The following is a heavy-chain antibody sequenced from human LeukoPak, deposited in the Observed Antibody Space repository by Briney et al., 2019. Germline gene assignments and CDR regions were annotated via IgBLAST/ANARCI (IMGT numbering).Heavy chain of an antibody. CDR1: GFTFSSYG. D-gene: IGHD5-12*01. CDR3: ARDLSDIVATLPSY. Sequence: GRSLRLSCAASGFTFSSYGMHWVRQAPGKGLEWVAVIWYDGSNKYYADSVKGRFTISRDNSKNTLYLQMNSLRAEDTAVYYCARDLSDIVATLPSYWGQGTLVTVSS. V-gene: IGHV3-33*01. CDR2: IWYDGSNK. J-gene: IGHJ4*02.